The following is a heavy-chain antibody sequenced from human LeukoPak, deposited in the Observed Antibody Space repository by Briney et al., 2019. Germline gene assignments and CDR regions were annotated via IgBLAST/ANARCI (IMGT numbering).Heavy chain of an antibody. J-gene: IGHJ6*04. CDR3: AELGITMTGGV. Sequence: GGSLRLSCAASGFLFNSHSMNWVRQAPGKGLEWVSSISSTSSYIYYADSVKSRFTISRDNAKNSLYLQMNSLRAEDTAVYYCAELGITMTGGVWGKGTTVTISS. D-gene: IGHD3-10*02. CDR2: ISSTSSYI. CDR1: GFLFNSHS. V-gene: IGHV3-21*01.